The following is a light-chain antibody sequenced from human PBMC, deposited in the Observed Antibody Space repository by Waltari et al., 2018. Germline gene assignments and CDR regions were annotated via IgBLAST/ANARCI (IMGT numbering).Light chain of an antibody. V-gene: IGLV3-21*04. Sequence: SYVVTQPPSVSVAPGETARIPCGGNNIGSKSLYWYQQKPGQAPVLVIYFDSDRPSRVPERFSGSNSGNTATLTITWVEAGDEADYYCQVWDTGSDQAVFGGGTRLTVL. CDR2: FDS. J-gene: IGLJ2*01. CDR1: NIGSKS. CDR3: QVWDTGSDQAV.